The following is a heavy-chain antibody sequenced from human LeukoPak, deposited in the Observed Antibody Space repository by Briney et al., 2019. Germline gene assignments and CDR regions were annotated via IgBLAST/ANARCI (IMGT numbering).Heavy chain of an antibody. CDR3: ARRGYAFDI. V-gene: IGHV5-51*01. CDR2: IYPGDSDT. J-gene: IGHJ3*02. Sequence: LEWMGIIYPGDSDTRYSPSFQGQVTISAHKSISTAYLQWSSLKASDTAMYYCARRGYAFDIWGQGTMVTVSS.